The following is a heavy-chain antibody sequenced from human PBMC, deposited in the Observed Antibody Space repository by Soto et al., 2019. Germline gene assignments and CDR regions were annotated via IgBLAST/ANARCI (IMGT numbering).Heavy chain of an antibody. CDR2: IRSKANSYAT. D-gene: IGHD4-17*01. CDR3: TRYYGDPGGAFDI. Sequence: GGSLRLSCAASGFTFSGSAMHWVRQASGKGLEWVGRIRSKANSYATAYAASVKGRFTISRDDSKNTAYLQMSSLKTEDTAVYYCTRYYGDPGGAFDIWGQGTMVTVSS. V-gene: IGHV3-73*01. J-gene: IGHJ3*02. CDR1: GFTFSGSA.